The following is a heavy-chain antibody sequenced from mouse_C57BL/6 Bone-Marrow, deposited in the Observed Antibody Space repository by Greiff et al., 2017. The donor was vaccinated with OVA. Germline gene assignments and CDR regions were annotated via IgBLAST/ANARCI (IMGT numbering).Heavy chain of an antibody. V-gene: IGHV5-6*01. CDR1: GFTFSSYG. CDR3: ARRDGSSPYAMDY. Sequence: DVHLVESGGDLVKPGGSLKLSCAASGFTFSSYGMSWVRQTPDKRLEWVATISSGGSYTYYPDSVKGRFTISRDNAKNTLYLQMSSLKSEDTAMYYCARRDGSSPYAMDYWGQGTSVTVSS. D-gene: IGHD1-1*01. CDR2: ISSGGSYT. J-gene: IGHJ4*01.